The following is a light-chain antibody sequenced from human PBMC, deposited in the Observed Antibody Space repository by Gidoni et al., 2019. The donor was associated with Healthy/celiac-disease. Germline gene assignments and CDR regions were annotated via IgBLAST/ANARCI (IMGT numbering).Light chain of an antibody. J-gene: IGKJ2*04. CDR2: AAS. CDR3: LQHNSYPMCS. CDR1: QGISND. V-gene: IGKV1-17*01. Sequence: DIQMTQSPSSLSASVGDRVTITCRASQGISNDLGWYQKKPGKAPKRLIYAASSLQSGVPSRFSGSGSGTEFTLTISSLQPEDFATYYCLQHNSYPMCSFGQGTKLEIK.